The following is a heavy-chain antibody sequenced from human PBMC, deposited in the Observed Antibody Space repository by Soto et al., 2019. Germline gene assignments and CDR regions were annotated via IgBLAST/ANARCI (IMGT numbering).Heavy chain of an antibody. CDR2: ISSSSSYI. CDR1: GFTFSSYS. D-gene: IGHD6-13*01. CDR3: ARDLVGGWQQLVLGWDY. Sequence: GGSLRLSCAASGFTFSSYSMNWVRQAPGKGLEWVSSISSSSSYIYYADSVKGRFTISRDNAKNSLYLQMNSLRAEDTAVYYCARDLVGGWQQLVLGWDYWGQGTLVTVS. V-gene: IGHV3-21*01. J-gene: IGHJ4*02.